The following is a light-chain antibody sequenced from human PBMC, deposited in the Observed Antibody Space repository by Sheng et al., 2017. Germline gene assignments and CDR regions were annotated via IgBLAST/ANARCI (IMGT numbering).Light chain of an antibody. V-gene: IGKV3-20*01. CDR3: QQYASSVWT. CDR1: QTVNKY. Sequence: EIVLTQSPATLSLSPGERATLSCRASQTVNKYLAWYQQKPGQAPRLLIYGASSRATGIPDRFSGSGSGTDFTLTISRLEPEDFAVYYCQQYASSVWTFGQGTKVEIK. J-gene: IGKJ1*01. CDR2: GAS.